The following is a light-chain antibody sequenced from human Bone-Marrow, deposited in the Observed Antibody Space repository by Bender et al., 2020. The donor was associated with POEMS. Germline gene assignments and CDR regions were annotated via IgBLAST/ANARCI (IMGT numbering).Light chain of an antibody. CDR3: QSYDRSLSAWV. J-gene: IGLJ3*02. Sequence: QSALTQPASVSGSPGQSITISCTGTSSDVGSYNLVSWYQQHPGKAPKLMIYEVSKRPSGVPDRFSGSKSGTSASLAITGLQAEDEADYYCQSYDRSLSAWVFGGGTKLTVL. CDR2: EVS. V-gene: IGLV2-14*02. CDR1: SSDVGSYNL.